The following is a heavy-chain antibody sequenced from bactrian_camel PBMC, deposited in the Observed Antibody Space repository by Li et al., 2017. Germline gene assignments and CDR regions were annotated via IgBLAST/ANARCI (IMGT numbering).Heavy chain of an antibody. CDR3: AANTLGWGCGPGSILKSSTYSA. CDR1: GPIDEACR. Sequence: VQLVESGGGSVQAGGSLRLSCAPTGPIDEACRMGWWRQAPGKERELVASIINAATTYYADSVKGRFTVSRDTAKNTVFLRMNDLKDADTGMYYCAANTLGWGCGPGSILKSSTYSAWGQGTQVTVS. D-gene: IGHD5*01. J-gene: IGHJ6*01. CDR2: IINAATT. V-gene: IGHV3S55*01.